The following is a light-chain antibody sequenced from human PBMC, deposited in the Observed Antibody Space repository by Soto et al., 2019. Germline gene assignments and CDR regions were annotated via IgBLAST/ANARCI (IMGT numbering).Light chain of an antibody. CDR1: ESVSSI. V-gene: IGKV3-15*01. Sequence: EIVMTQSPATLSVSPGERATLSCRASESVSSIYVAWYQQKPGQAPTLLIYGASTRATGIPARFSGSGSGTEFALTISSLQSTDFAVYFCQQYNDWPWTFGQGTKVDNK. CDR3: QQYNDWPWT. J-gene: IGKJ1*01. CDR2: GAS.